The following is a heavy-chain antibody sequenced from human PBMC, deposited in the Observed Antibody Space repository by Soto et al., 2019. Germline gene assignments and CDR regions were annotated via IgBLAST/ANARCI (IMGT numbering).Heavy chain of an antibody. V-gene: IGHV4-39*01. J-gene: IGHJ5*02. CDR2: IYHTGNA. Sequence: SETLSLTCTVCGDSISSGGYYWSWIRQPPGEGLEWIGSIYHTGNAYYNPSLKSRVTIFVDTSKNQFSLKLTSVTAADTALYYCARDYFDSSDYTTNWFDPWGQGTLVTVSS. D-gene: IGHD3-22*01. CDR1: GDSISSGGYY. CDR3: ARDYFDSSDYTTNWFDP.